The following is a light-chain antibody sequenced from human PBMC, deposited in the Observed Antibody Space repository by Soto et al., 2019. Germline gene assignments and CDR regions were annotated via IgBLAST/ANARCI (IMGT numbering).Light chain of an antibody. J-gene: IGKJ1*01. CDR3: QQYGSSPET. CDR2: GAS. CDR1: QSVSSSY. V-gene: IGKV3-20*01. Sequence: EIVLTQSPATLSLSPGERATISCRASQSVSSSYLAWYQKNPGQDPRILIYGASSRATGIPDRFSGSGSGTDFNLTISRLEPEDFAVYYCQQYGSSPETFGQGTKVDIK.